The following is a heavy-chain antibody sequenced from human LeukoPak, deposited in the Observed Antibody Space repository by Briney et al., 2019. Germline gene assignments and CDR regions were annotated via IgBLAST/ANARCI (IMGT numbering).Heavy chain of an antibody. CDR3: AKGVGATSCFDY. CDR1: GFTFSSYA. J-gene: IGHJ4*02. Sequence: PGGSLRLSCGASGFTFSSYAMSWVRQAPGKGLEWVSAISGSAHRTYYADSVKGRFTVSRDNSKNTLYLQVNSLRAEDTAVYYCAKGVGATSCFDYWGQGTLVTVSS. V-gene: IGHV3-23*01. D-gene: IGHD1-26*01. CDR2: ISGSAHRT.